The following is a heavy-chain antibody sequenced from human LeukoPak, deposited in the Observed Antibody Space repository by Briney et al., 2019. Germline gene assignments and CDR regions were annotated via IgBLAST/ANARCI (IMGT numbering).Heavy chain of an antibody. J-gene: IGHJ4*02. CDR2: ISYDGSNK. V-gene: IGHV3-30-3*01. CDR1: GFTFSSYA. D-gene: IGHD3-10*01. CDR3: AHTYYYGSGSYK. Sequence: GGSLRLSCAASGFTFSSYAMHWVRQAPGKGLEWVAVISYDGSNKYYADSVKGRFTISRDNSKNTLYLQMNSLRPEDTAVYYCAHTYYYGSGSYKWGQGTLVTVSS.